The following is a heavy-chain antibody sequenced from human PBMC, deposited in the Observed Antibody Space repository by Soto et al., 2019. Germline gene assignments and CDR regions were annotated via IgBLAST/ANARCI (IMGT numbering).Heavy chain of an antibody. Sequence: PGESLKISCKGSGYSFTSYWIGWVRQMPGKGLEWMGIIYPGDSDTRYSPSFQGQVTISADKSISTAYLQWSSLKASDTAVYYCARLVSKYDILTYYYYMDVWGKGTTVTVSS. CDR3: ARLVSKYDILTYYYYMDV. CDR1: GYSFTSYW. V-gene: IGHV5-51*01. D-gene: IGHD3-9*01. J-gene: IGHJ6*03. CDR2: IYPGDSDT.